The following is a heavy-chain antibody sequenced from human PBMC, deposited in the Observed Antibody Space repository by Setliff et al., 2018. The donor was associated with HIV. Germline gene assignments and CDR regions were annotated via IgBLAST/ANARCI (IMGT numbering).Heavy chain of an antibody. CDR3: ARVLTYFSDTSGRNWYFDL. D-gene: IGHD3-22*01. V-gene: IGHV4-59*01. Sequence: TLSLTCTVSGDSISSYYRSWIRQPPGRGLEWIGYVYYSGSTNYSPSLKSRVTISVDTSKNQFSLRLTSVTAADTAVYYCARVLTYFSDTSGRNWYFDLWGRGALVTVSS. CDR1: GDSISSYY. J-gene: IGHJ2*01. CDR2: VYYSGST.